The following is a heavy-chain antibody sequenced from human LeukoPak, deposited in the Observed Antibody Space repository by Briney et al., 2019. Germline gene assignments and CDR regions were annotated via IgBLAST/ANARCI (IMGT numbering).Heavy chain of an antibody. CDR2: IWYDGSNK. Sequence: GGSLRLSCAASGFTFSSYGMHWVRQAPGKGLEWVAIIWYDGSNKYYADSVKGRFTISRDNSKNTLYLQMNSLRAEDMALYYCAKGRGSTMIDHFDYWGQGTLVTVSS. CDR3: AKGRGSTMIDHFDY. D-gene: IGHD3-22*01. CDR1: GFTFSSYG. J-gene: IGHJ4*02. V-gene: IGHV3-30*02.